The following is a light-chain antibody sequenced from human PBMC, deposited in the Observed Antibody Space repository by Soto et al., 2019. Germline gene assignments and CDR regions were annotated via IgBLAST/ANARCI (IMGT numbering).Light chain of an antibody. Sequence: QSALTQPRSVSGSPGQSVTISCTGTSTDFVSYNRVSWYQQPPGTAPKLIIYEASNRPSGVPDRFSGSKSGNTASLTISWLQAADGADYYCSLYAIENRWVVGNGTKVTVL. CDR2: EAS. J-gene: IGLJ1*01. CDR3: SLYAIENRWV. V-gene: IGLV2-18*01. CDR1: STDFVSYNR.